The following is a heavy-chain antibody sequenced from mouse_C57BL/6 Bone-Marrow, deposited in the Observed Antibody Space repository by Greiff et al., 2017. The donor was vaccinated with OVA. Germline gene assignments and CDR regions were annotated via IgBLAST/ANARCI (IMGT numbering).Heavy chain of an antibody. CDR1: GFSLTSYA. CDR2: IWTGGGT. V-gene: IGHV2-9-1*01. J-gene: IGHJ2*01. CDR3: ARTGLLDY. D-gene: IGHD3-3*01. Sequence: VKLLESGPGLVAPSQCLSISCTVSGFSLTSYAISWVRQPPGQGLEWLGVIWTGGGTTYNSALNSRLSISKDNSKGQVFLKMNSLQTDDTARYYCARTGLLDYWGQGTTLTVSS.